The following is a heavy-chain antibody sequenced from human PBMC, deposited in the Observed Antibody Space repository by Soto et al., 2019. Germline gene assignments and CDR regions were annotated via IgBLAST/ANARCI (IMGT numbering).Heavy chain of an antibody. Sequence: QVQLVQSGAEVKKPGSSVKVSCKASGGTFSSYAISWVRQAPGQGLEWMGGIIPIFGTANYAQKFQGRVTITADESTSTAYMELSSLRSGDTAVYYCATTPPVGGYYYYGMDVWGQGTTVTVSS. J-gene: IGHJ6*02. CDR3: ATTPPVGGYYYYGMDV. CDR1: GGTFSSYA. V-gene: IGHV1-69*12. D-gene: IGHD1-26*01. CDR2: IIPIFGTA.